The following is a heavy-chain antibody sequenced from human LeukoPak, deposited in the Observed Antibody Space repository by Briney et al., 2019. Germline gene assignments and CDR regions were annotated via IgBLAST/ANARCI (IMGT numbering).Heavy chain of an antibody. D-gene: IGHD2-2*01. Sequence: KPSGTLSLTCAVSGGSITSSNWWPWVRQAPGKGLEWIGEVYYSGITNYNPSLKSRLTLSADLSKNQISLSLNSVTAADTAVYYCAKYRPPRLWGPGTPVIVSS. V-gene: IGHV4-4*02. CDR1: GGSITSSNW. J-gene: IGHJ4*02. CDR3: AKYRPPRL. CDR2: VYYSGIT.